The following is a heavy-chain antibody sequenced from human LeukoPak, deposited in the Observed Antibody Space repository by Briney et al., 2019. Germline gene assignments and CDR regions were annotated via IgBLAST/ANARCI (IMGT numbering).Heavy chain of an antibody. CDR2: IYYSGST. D-gene: IGHD5-24*01. CDR1: GGSISSYY. V-gene: IGHV4-59*08. CDR3: ARNRDGPYYFDY. Sequence: KPSETLSLTCTVSGGSISSYYWSWIRQPPGKGLEWIGYIYYSGSTNYNPSLKSQVTISVDTSKNQFSLKLSSVTAADTAVYYCARNRDGPYYFDYWGQGTLVTVSS. J-gene: IGHJ4*02.